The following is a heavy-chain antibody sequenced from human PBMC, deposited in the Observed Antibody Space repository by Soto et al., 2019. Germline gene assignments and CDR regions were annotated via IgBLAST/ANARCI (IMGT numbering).Heavy chain of an antibody. Sequence: QVQLQESGPGLVKPSETLSLTCTVSGGSITSFFWSWIRQPPGKGLEWIGYIYYTGSTNYNPSLKSRLTISLDTSKNQFSLNLSSVTAADTAVYYCAANSGWYSHDYWGQGSLVTVSS. D-gene: IGHD6-19*01. CDR2: IYYTGST. J-gene: IGHJ4*02. CDR3: AANSGWYSHDY. CDR1: GGSITSFF. V-gene: IGHV4-59*01.